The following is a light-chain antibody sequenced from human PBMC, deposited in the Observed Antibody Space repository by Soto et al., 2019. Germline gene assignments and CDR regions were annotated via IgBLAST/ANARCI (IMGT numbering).Light chain of an antibody. J-gene: IGLJ1*01. CDR1: SSDVGYYDY. CDR2: DVT. V-gene: IGLV2-14*03. CDR3: SSYTRSNTLV. Sequence: QSALTQPVSVSGSPGQSITVSCTGTSSDVGYYDYVSWYQHHPGKAPKLMIYDVTNRPSGVSDRFSGSKSGNTASLTISGLQAEDEADYYCSSYTRSNTLVFGTGTKLTVL.